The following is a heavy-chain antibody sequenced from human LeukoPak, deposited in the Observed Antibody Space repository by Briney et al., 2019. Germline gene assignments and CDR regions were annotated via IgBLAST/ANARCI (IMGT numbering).Heavy chain of an antibody. J-gene: IGHJ4*02. CDR3: AKSISGSGGYYNVQFDF. V-gene: IGHV3-23*01. D-gene: IGHD3-10*01. CDR2: ISGGGGST. Sequence: GGSLRLSCAASGFMFSSFAMSWVRQAPGKGLEWVSAISGGGGSTYYADSVKGQFTISRDNLKNTLYLQMNSLRVEDTAVYYCAKSISGSGGYYNVQFDFWGQGTLVTVSS. CDR1: GFMFSSFA.